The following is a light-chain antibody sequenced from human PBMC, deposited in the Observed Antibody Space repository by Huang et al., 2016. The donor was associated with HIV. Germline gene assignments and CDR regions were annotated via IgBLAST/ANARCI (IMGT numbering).Light chain of an antibody. J-gene: IGKJ3*01. V-gene: IGKV4-1*01. CDR3: QQYYRTPFN. CDR2: WAS. CDR1: QSVFSNSTSQNY. Sequence: DIVMTQSPDSLAVSLGEWATINCKSSQSVFSNSTSQNYLSWYQQKPGQPPKLLFYWASTRESGVPDRFRASGSGTDFTLTISSLQAEDVAVYYCQQYYRTPFNFGPGTKMDVK.